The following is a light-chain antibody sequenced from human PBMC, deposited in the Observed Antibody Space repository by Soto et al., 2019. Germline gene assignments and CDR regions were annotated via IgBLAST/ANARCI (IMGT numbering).Light chain of an antibody. CDR2: GAS. V-gene: IGKV3-15*01. J-gene: IGKJ1*01. CDR3: QQYNNWPRT. CDR1: QSVSSN. Sequence: EIVMTQSPATLSVSPGERATLSCRASQSVSSNLVWYHQKPGQAPRLLIYGASTRVTGVPARFSGSGSGTEFTLTISSLQSEDFAVYYCQQYNNWPRTFGQGTKVEIK.